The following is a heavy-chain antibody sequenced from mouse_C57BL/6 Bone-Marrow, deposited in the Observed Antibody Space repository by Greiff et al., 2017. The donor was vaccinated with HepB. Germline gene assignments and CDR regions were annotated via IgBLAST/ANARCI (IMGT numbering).Heavy chain of an antibody. D-gene: IGHD2-13*01. CDR2: IYPGDGDT. CDR1: GYAFSSYW. V-gene: IGHV1-80*01. CDR3: ARELDYGDSDFDY. J-gene: IGHJ2*01. Sequence: QVQLKESGAELVKPGASVKISCKASGYAFSSYWMNWVKQRPGKGLEWIGQIYPGDGDTNYNGKFKGKATLTADKSSSTAYMQLSSLTSEDSAVYFCARELDYGDSDFDYWGQGTTLTVSS.